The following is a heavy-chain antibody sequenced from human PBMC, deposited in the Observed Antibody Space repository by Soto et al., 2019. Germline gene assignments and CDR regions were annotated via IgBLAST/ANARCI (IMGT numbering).Heavy chain of an antibody. V-gene: IGHV4-34*01. Sequence: QVQLQQWGAGLLKPSETLSLTCAVYGGSFSGYYWSWIRQPPGKGLEWIGEINHSGSTNYNPSLKSRVTTSVDTSKNQFSLKLSSVTAADTAVYYCARGRNTMIVVATQSWYFDLWGRGTPVTVSS. CDR2: INHSGST. D-gene: IGHD3-22*01. CDR3: ARGRNTMIVVATQSWYFDL. J-gene: IGHJ2*01. CDR1: GGSFSGYY.